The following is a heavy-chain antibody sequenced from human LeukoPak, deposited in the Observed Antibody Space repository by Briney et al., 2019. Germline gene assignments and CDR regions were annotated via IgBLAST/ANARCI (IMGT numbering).Heavy chain of an antibody. D-gene: IGHD4-17*01. Sequence: GGSLRLSCAASGFTFSSYAMTWVRQAPGKGLEWVSASTGSGGTTYYADSVMGRFTISRDNSKNTLYLQMNSLRAEDTAVYYCAKLQSDGLRTYYGMDVWGQGTTVTVSS. V-gene: IGHV3-23*01. CDR1: GFTFSSYA. J-gene: IGHJ6*02. CDR2: STGSGGTT. CDR3: AKLQSDGLRTYYGMDV.